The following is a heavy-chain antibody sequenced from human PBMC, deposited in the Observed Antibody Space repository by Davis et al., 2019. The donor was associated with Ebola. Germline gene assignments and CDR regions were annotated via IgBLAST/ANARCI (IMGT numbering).Heavy chain of an antibody. CDR2: IYPGDSDT. Sequence: GESLKISCKGSGYSFTNHWIGWVRQMPGKALEWMGIIYPGDSDTRYSPSFQGQVTISADKSMITAYLQWNSLKASDTAMYYCARRDASGYFYSDYWGQGTLVTVSS. CDR3: ARRDASGYFYSDY. J-gene: IGHJ4*02. CDR1: GYSFTNHW. V-gene: IGHV5-51*01. D-gene: IGHD3-22*01.